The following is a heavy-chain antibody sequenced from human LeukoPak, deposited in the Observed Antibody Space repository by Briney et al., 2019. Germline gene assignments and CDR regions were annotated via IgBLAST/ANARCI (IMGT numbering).Heavy chain of an antibody. CDR2: IKSKTDGGTT. D-gene: IGHD3-10*01. V-gene: IGHV3-15*01. CDR3: TTGVWGGSGSEPGY. J-gene: IGHJ4*02. Sequence: GGSLRLSCAASGFTFSNAWMGWVRQAPGKGLEWVGRIKSKTDGGTTDYAAPVKGRFTISRDDSKNTLYLQMNSLKTEDTAVYYCTTGVWGGSGSEPGYWGQGTLVTVSS. CDR1: GFTFSNAW.